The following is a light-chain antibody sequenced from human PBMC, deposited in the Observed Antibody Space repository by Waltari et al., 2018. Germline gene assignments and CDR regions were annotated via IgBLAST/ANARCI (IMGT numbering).Light chain of an antibody. CDR1: QGIASR. CDR3: QQVNSFPRT. J-gene: IGKJ1*01. Sequence: DIQITQSPSSVSASVGDRVTLTCRASQGIASRLAWYQQKPGKAPKILIYDASSLHNGVPSRFIGSGSGTDFTLTIRGLQPEDFATYYCQQVNSFPRTFGQGTTVDVK. CDR2: DAS. V-gene: IGKV1-12*01.